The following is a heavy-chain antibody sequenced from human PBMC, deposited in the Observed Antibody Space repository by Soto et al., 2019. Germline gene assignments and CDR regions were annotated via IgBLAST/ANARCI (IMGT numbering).Heavy chain of an antibody. J-gene: IGHJ6*02. D-gene: IGHD3-3*01. CDR2: IWYDGSNK. CDR3: ARSGTYYDFWSGYYFEERRLDYYYGMDV. V-gene: IGHV3-33*01. CDR1: GFTFSSYG. Sequence: GGSLRLSCAASGFTFSSYGMHWVRQAPGKGLEWVAVIWYDGSNKYYADSVKGRFTISRDNSKNTLYLQMNSLRAEDTAVYYCARSGTYYDFWSGYYFEERRLDYYYGMDVWGQGTTVTVSS.